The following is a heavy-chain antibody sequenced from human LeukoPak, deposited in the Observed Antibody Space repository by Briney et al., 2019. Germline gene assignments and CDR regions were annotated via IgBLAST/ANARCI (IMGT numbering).Heavy chain of an antibody. J-gene: IGHJ4*02. D-gene: IGHD5-18*01. CDR2: ISYDGSNK. CDR3: ARADWDTATDY. Sequence: GGSLRLSCAASGFTFSSYAMHWVRQAPGKGLEWVAVISYDGSNKYYADSVKGRFTISRDNSKNTLYLQMNSLRAEDTAVYYCARADWDTATDYWGQGTLVTVSS. V-gene: IGHV3-30*04. CDR1: GFTFSSYA.